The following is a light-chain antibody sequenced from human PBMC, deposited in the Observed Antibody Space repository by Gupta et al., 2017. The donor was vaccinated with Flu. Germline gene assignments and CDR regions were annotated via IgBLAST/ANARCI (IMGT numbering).Light chain of an antibody. CDR1: SGSIASNY. CDR2: EGS. J-gene: IGLJ3*02. Sequence: VTISCTRSSGSIASNYVQWYQQRPGSSPTTVIYEGSRRPSGVPDRFSGAVDSSSNSASLTISGLKTEDEADYYCQSYDVNSRVFGGGTKLTVL. CDR3: QSYDVNSRV. V-gene: IGLV6-57*01.